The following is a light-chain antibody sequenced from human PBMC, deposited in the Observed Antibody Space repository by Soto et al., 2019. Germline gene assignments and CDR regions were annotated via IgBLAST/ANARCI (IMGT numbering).Light chain of an antibody. CDR2: EVS. Sequence: QSVLTQPASVSGSPGQSITISCTGTSSDVGGYNYVSWSQQHPGKAPNLMIYEVSHRPSGVSNRFSASKSGHTASLTISGIQTEDDADYYCASYTSSSSYVFGTGTTVTV. CDR3: ASYTSSSSYV. V-gene: IGLV2-14*01. J-gene: IGLJ1*01. CDR1: SSDVGGYNY.